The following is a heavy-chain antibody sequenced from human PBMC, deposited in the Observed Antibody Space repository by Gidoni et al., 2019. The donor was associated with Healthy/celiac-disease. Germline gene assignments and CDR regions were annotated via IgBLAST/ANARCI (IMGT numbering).Heavy chain of an antibody. D-gene: IGHD3-16*01. CDR1: GFTFSSYG. J-gene: IGHJ6*02. V-gene: IGHV3-33*01. Sequence: QVQLVESGGGVVQPGRSLRLSCSASGFTFSSYGMHWVRQAPGKGLEWVAVIWYDGRNKYYADSVKGRFTISRDNSKNTLYLQMNSLRAEDTAVYYCARPSLPQLLGGYYYYYGMDVWGQGITVTVSS. CDR3: ARPSLPQLLGGYYYYYGMDV. CDR2: IWYDGRNK.